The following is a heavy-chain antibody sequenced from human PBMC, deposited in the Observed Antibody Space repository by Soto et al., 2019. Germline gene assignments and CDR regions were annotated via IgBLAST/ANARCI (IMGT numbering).Heavy chain of an antibody. CDR2: IYDSERT. CDR1: GASIRSDY. V-gene: IGHV4-59*08. CDR3: ARQWDY. J-gene: IGHJ4*02. Sequence: QVQLQESGPGLVKPSETLSLTCAVSGASIRSDYWSWIRQIPGRGLEWIGYIYDSERTNYNPSLRGRVTISADTSKNQFSLKVRSVTAADTAVYYCARQWDYWGQGILVTVSS.